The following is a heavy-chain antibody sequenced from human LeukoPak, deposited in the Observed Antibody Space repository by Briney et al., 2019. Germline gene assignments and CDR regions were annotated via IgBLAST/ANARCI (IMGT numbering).Heavy chain of an antibody. Sequence: QPGRSLRLSCAASGFTFDDYAMHWVRQAPGKGREWVSGISWNSGSIGYADSVKGRFTISRDNAKNSLYLQMNSLRAEDTALYYCAKDKEAGTAGYYYGMDVWGQGTTVTVSS. CDR2: ISWNSGSI. J-gene: IGHJ6*02. D-gene: IGHD1-7*01. CDR1: GFTFDDYA. V-gene: IGHV3-9*01. CDR3: AKDKEAGTAGYYYGMDV.